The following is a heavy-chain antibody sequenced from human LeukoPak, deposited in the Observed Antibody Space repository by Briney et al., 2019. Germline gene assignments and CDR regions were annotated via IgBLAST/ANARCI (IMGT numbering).Heavy chain of an antibody. J-gene: IGHJ4*02. CDR3: ARGGSYGYVSDY. V-gene: IGHV4-59*08. CDR1: GGSISSYY. D-gene: IGHD5-18*01. Sequence: SETLSLTCTVSGGSISSYYWSWIRQPPGKGLEWIGYIYYSGSTNYNPSLNSRVTMSIDTSKNQFSLRLTAVTAADTAMYYCARGGSYGYVSDYWGQGTLVTVSS. CDR2: IYYSGST.